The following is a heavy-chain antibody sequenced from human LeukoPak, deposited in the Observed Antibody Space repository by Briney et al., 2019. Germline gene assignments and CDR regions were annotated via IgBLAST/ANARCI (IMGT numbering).Heavy chain of an antibody. CDR3: ARRRYSYGYFGVWFDY. CDR2: INHSGST. J-gene: IGHJ4*02. CDR1: GGSFSGYY. Sequence: SETLSLTCAVYGGSFSGYYWSWIRQPPGKGLEWIGEINHSGSTNYNPSLKSRVTISVDTSKNQFSLKLSSVTAADTAVYYCARRRYSYGYFGVWFDYWGQGTLVTVSS. D-gene: IGHD5-18*01. V-gene: IGHV4-34*01.